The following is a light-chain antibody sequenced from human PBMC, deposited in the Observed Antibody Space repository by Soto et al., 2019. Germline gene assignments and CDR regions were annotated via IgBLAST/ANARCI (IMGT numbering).Light chain of an antibody. V-gene: IGLV2-14*01. Sequence: QSALTQPASVSGSPGQSITISCTGTSSDVGGYNYVSWYQQHLGKAPKVMIFEVSNRPSGVSNRFSGSKSGNTASLTISGLQAEDEADYYCSSYASSSTLVFGTGTKLTVL. CDR3: SSYASSSTLV. J-gene: IGLJ1*01. CDR1: SSDVGGYNY. CDR2: EVS.